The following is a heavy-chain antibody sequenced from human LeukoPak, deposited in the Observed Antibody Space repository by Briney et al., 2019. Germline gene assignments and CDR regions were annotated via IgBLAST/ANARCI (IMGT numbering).Heavy chain of an antibody. V-gene: IGHV3-23*01. J-gene: IGHJ4*02. Sequence: GGSLRLSCAASGFILSNYAMSWVRQAPGKGLEWVSGISGFGGSADYADSVKGRFTISRDNSKNTLYLQMNSLRAEDTAVYYRAKFDYGDYWGQGTLVTVSS. CDR2: ISGFGGSA. CDR3: AKFDYGDY. CDR1: GFILSNYA.